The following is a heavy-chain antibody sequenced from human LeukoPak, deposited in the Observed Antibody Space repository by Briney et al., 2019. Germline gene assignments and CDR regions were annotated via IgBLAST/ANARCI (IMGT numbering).Heavy chain of an antibody. D-gene: IGHD5-12*01. CDR2: ISGSGGST. Sequence: PGGSLRLSCAASGFTFSSYGMSWVRQAPGKGLEWVSAISGSGGSTYYADSVKGRFTISRDNSKNTLYLQMNSLRAEDTAVYYCAKPLNSGYDVVDDYWGQGTLVTVSS. V-gene: IGHV3-23*01. CDR1: GFTFSSYG. CDR3: AKPLNSGYDVVDDY. J-gene: IGHJ4*02.